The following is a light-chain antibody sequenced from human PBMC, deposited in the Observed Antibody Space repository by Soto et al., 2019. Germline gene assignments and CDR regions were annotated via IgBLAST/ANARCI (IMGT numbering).Light chain of an antibody. V-gene: IGKV1-5*01. CDR2: DAA. CDR1: QSINRW. Sequence: DIQMTQSPSTLYASVGDRVTISCRASQSINRWLAWYQQKPGKAPKXLIYDAASLESGVPSRFRGSGSGTEFTLTISSLQPDDVGTYYCQQYNTHSGTFGQGTKVDIK. J-gene: IGKJ1*01. CDR3: QQYNTHSGT.